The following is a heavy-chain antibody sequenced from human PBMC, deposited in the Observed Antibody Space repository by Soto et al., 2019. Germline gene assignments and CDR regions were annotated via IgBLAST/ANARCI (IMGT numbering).Heavy chain of an antibody. D-gene: IGHD2-15*01. Sequence: PGGSLRLSCAASGFTFSNFYMSWVRQAPGKGLEWVSYISGTSHDTNYADSVKGRFTISRDNAKNSLHLQMHSLRAEDTALYYCARSGGTCYSAGCYYYAMAVWGQGTTVTVSS. CDR1: GFTFSNFY. CDR3: ARSGGTCYSAGCYYYAMAV. CDR2: ISGTSHDT. V-gene: IGHV3-11*03. J-gene: IGHJ6*02.